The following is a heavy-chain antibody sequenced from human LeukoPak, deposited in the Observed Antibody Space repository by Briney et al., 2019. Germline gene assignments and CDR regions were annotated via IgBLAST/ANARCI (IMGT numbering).Heavy chain of an antibody. Sequence: GAAVKVSCKASGYSFTAYFMHRVRPAPGQGLEWMGRINPNSGDTNYAQKFQGRVTMTRDTSISTAYMELSRLRSDDTAVYYCARAVDYGGTLDYWGQGTLVTVSS. J-gene: IGHJ4*02. CDR2: INPNSGDT. D-gene: IGHD4-23*01. V-gene: IGHV1-2*06. CDR1: GYSFTAYF. CDR3: ARAVDYGGTLDY.